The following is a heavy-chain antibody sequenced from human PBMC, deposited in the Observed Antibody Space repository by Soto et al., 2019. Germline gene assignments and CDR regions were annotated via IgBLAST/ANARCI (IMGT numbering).Heavy chain of an antibody. CDR2: IYHSGST. Sequence: PSETLSLTCAVSGGSISSGGYSWSWIRQPPGKGLEWIGYIYHSGSTYYNPSLKSRVTISVDRSKNQFSLKLRSVTAAETAVYYCARQYYDILTGYYGTVDYWGQGTLVTVSS. D-gene: IGHD3-9*01. J-gene: IGHJ4*02. CDR1: GGSISSGGYS. V-gene: IGHV4-30-2*01. CDR3: ARQYYDILTGYYGTVDY.